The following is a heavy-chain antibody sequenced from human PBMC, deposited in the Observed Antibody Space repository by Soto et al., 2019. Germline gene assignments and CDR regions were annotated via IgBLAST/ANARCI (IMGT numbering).Heavy chain of an antibody. CDR1: GYTFTSFD. CDR3: ARGASP. J-gene: IGHJ5*02. V-gene: IGHV1-8*01. CDR2: MSPTSGNT. Sequence: QVQLVQSGAEVKRPGASVKVSCKASGYTFTSFDINWVRQAAGQGFEWLGWMSPTSGNTGDAQKFQGRITLTKSTAISKAYMELTGLTHYESAVYYCARGASPWGQGTLVTVSS.